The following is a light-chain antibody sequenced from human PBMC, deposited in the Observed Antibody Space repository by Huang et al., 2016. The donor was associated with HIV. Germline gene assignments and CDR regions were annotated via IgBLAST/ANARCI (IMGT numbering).Light chain of an antibody. V-gene: IGKV2-28*01. CDR2: LGS. Sequence: DIVMTQSPLSLPVTPGEPASISCRSSQSLLHSNAYNYFDWYLQKPGQSPQLLIYLGSSRASGVPDRFSGSGSGTEFTLKISRVEAEDVGIYYCMQALQTPYTFGQGTKLEIK. CDR1: QSLLHSNAYNY. CDR3: MQALQTPYT. J-gene: IGKJ2*01.